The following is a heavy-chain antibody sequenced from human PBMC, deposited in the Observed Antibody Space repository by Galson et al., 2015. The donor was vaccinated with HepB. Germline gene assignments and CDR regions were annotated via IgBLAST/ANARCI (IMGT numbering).Heavy chain of an antibody. Sequence: SLRLSCAASGFTFSSYSMNWVRQAPGKGLEWVAFIRYDGSNKYYADSVKGRFTISRDNSKNTLYLQMNSLRAEDTAVYYCAKSAMVRGVIPDYWGQGTLVTVSS. CDR2: IRYDGSNK. J-gene: IGHJ4*02. CDR3: AKSAMVRGVIPDY. V-gene: IGHV3-30*02. D-gene: IGHD3-10*01. CDR1: GFTFSSYS.